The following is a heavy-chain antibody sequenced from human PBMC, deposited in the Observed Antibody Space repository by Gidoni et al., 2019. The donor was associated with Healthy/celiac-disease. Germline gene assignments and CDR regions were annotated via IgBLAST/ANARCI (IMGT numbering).Heavy chain of an antibody. V-gene: IGHV3-7*04. CDR2: ITQDGSAT. D-gene: IGHD3-3*01. Sequence: EVQRVESGGGLVEPGGALRRPRAAAGFTFSRYGMSGVRQAPGKGLEWVANITQDGSATYYLDSVNGRFTISRDNAKNSLYLPMNRLRAEVAAVYYCATDFWSGYYGDYWGQGTLVTVSS. CDR1: GFTFSRYG. CDR3: ATDFWSGYYGDY. J-gene: IGHJ4*02.